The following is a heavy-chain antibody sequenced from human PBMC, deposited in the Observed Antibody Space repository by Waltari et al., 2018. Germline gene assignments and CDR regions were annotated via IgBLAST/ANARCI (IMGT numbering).Heavy chain of an antibody. J-gene: IGHJ4*02. CDR2: INPNSGDT. Sequence: QVQLVQSGAELKKPGASVKVSCKASGYTFTGYYMHWVRQAPGQGLEWMGWINPNSGDTDYPQKFQGRVTMTRDTSISTAYMELSRLRSDDTAIYFCARVVMTTVTSLDYWGQGTLVTVSS. D-gene: IGHD4-17*01. V-gene: IGHV1-2*02. CDR3: ARVVMTTVTSLDY. CDR1: GYTFTGYY.